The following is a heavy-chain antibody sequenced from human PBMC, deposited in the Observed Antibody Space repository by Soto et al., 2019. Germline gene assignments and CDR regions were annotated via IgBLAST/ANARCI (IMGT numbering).Heavy chain of an antibody. CDR1: GFTFSSYA. CDR3: AKAHNYYDSSAYRDY. CDR2: ISGSGGST. V-gene: IGHV3-23*01. D-gene: IGHD3-22*01. Sequence: PGGSLRLSCAASGFTFSSYAMSWVRQAPGKGLEWVSAISGSGGSTYYADSVKGRFTISRDNSKNTLYLQMNSLRAEDTAVYYCAKAHNYYDSSAYRDYWGQGTLVTVSS. J-gene: IGHJ4*02.